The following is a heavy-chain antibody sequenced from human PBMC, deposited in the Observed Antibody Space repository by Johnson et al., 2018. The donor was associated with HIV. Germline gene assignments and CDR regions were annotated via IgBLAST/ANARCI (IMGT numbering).Heavy chain of an antibody. V-gene: IGHV3-30-3*01. CDR3: AKEGHYYDDYHAFDI. CDR1: GFTFSSYA. Sequence: QVQLVESGGGVVQPGRSLRLSCAASGFTFSSYAMHWVRQAPGKGLEWVAVISYDGSNKYYADSVKGRFTISRDNSKNTLYLQMNSLRAEDTAVYYCAKEGHYYDDYHAFDIWGQGTMVTVSS. D-gene: IGHD3-16*01. J-gene: IGHJ3*02. CDR2: ISYDGSNK.